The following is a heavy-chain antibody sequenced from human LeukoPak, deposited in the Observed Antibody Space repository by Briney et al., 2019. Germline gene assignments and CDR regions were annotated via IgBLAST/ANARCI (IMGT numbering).Heavy chain of an antibody. Sequence: PGGSLRLSCAASGFTFSSYDMSWVRQAPGKGLEWVSAISGSGGSTYYADSVKGRFTISRDNSKNTLYLQMNSLRAEDTAAYYCANLAGGSYVWIDYWGQGTLVTVSS. CDR1: GFTFSSYD. CDR3: ANLAGGSYVWIDY. J-gene: IGHJ4*02. D-gene: IGHD1-26*01. V-gene: IGHV3-23*01. CDR2: ISGSGGST.